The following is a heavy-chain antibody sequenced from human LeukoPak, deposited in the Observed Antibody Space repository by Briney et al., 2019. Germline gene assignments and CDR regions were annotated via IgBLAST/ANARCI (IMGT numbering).Heavy chain of an antibody. CDR3: ARDAASNNIVATITDY. CDR2: ISSSGSTI. J-gene: IGHJ4*02. Sequence: NPGGSLRLSCAASGFTFSDYYMSWIRQAPGKGLEWVSYISSSGSTIYYADSVKGRFTISRDNAKNSLYLQMNSLRAEDTAVYYCARDAASNNIVATITDYWGQGTLVTVSS. CDR1: GFTFSDYY. V-gene: IGHV3-11*01. D-gene: IGHD5-12*01.